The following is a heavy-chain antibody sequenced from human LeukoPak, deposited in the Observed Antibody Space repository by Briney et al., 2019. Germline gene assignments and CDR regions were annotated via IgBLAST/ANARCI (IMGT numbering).Heavy chain of an antibody. CDR1: GGSFSGYY. V-gene: IGHV4-34*01. CDR3: ARVGSGYCSSTSSYTRALDVDY. D-gene: IGHD2-2*02. Sequence: SEALSLTCAVYGGSFSGYYWSWIRQPPGKGLEWIGEINHSGSTNYNPSLKSRVTISVDTSKNQFSLKLSSVTAADTAVYYCARVGSGYCSSTSSYTRALDVDYWGQGTLVTVSS. CDR2: INHSGST. J-gene: IGHJ4*02.